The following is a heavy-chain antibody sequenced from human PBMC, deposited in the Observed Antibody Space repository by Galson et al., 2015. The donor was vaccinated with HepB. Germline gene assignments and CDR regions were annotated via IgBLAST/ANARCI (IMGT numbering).Heavy chain of an antibody. CDR3: AKDLEYYSSNYYGMDV. Sequence: SLRLSCAASGFTFDGYAMHWVRQAPGKGLEWVSGISWSSGSIGYADSVKGRFTISRDNAKNSLYLQMNSLRAEDTALYYCAKDLEYYSSNYYGMDVWGQGTTVTVSS. D-gene: IGHD6-19*01. J-gene: IGHJ6*02. CDR2: ISWSSGSI. CDR1: GFTFDGYA. V-gene: IGHV3-9*01.